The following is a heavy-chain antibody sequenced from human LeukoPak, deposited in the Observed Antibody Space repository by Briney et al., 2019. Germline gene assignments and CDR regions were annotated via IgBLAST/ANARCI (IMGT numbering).Heavy chain of an antibody. J-gene: IGHJ4*02. D-gene: IGHD2-15*01. Sequence: ASVKVSCKASGYTFTMYGISWVRQAPGQGLEWMGWISAYNGNTNYAQKFQGRVTMTTDTSTSTAYMELRSLRSDDTAVYYCARVWLGGRGGYCSGGSCYWFDYWGQRTLVTVSS. CDR1: GYTFTMYG. V-gene: IGHV1-18*01. CDR2: ISAYNGNT. CDR3: ARVWLGGRGGYCSGGSCYWFDY.